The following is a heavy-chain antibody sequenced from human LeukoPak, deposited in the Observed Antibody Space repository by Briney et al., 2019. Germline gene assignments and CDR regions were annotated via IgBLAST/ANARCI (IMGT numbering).Heavy chain of an antibody. CDR1: GFTFGDYA. CDR3: TRMMYCSGGSCSFDY. J-gene: IGHJ4*02. CDR2: ITSKAYGGTT. V-gene: IGHV3-49*04. D-gene: IGHD2-15*01. Sequence: GRSLRLSCTASGFTFGDYAMNWVRQAPGKGLEWVGFITSKAYGGTTQYAASVKDRFTISRDDSKSIAYLQMTSLKTEDTAVYYCTRMMYCSGGSCSFDYWGKGTLVTVSS.